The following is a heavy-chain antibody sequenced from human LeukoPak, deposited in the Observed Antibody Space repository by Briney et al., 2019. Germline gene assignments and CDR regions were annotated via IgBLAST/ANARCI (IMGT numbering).Heavy chain of an antibody. J-gene: IGHJ4*02. CDR2: IYYSGST. CDR1: GGSISSSSYY. V-gene: IGHV4-39*01. D-gene: IGHD3-16*02. Sequence: SETLSLTCTVSGGSISSSSYYWGWIRQPPGKGLEWIGSIYYSGSTYYNPSLKSRVTISVDTSKNQFSLKLSSVTAADTAVYYRARRGNYDYVWGSYHIPPDYWGQGTLVTVSS. CDR3: ARRGNYDYVWGSYHIPPDY.